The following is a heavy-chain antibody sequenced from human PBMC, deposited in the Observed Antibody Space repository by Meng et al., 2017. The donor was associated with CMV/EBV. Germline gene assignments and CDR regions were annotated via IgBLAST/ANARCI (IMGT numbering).Heavy chain of an antibody. Sequence: SGYSFTSYWSGWVRQMPGKGLEWMGIIYPGDSDTRYSPSFQGQVTISADKSISTAYLQWSSLKASDTAMYYCARQITRRDGYNWIDYWGQGTLVTVSS. J-gene: IGHJ4*02. D-gene: IGHD5-24*01. CDR2: IYPGDSDT. CDR1: GYSFTSYW. V-gene: IGHV5-51*01. CDR3: ARQITRRDGYNWIDY.